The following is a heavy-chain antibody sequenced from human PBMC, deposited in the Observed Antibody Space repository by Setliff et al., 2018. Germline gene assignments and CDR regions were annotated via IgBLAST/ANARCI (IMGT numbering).Heavy chain of an antibody. CDR3: RVWVSMIEVDS. CDR2: VYSDGET. V-gene: IGHV4-4*07. CDR1: GGFIYDHY. J-gene: IGHJ4*02. Sequence: PSETLSLTCTVSGGFIYDHYWTWIRQPAGKGLQWIGRVYSDGETDYSPSLKSRVTMSVDTSKNQFSLKLTSVTAADTAVYYCRVWVSMIEVDSWAQGTLVTVSS. D-gene: IGHD3-22*01.